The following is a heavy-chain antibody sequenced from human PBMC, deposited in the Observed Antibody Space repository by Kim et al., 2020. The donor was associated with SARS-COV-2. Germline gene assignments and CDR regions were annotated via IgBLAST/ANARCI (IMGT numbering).Heavy chain of an antibody. CDR1: GFTVSSNY. J-gene: IGHJ6*02. V-gene: IGHV3-66*01. Sequence: GGSLRLSCAASGFTVSSNYMSWVRQAPGKGLEWVSVIYSGGSTYYADSVKGRFTISRDNSKNTLYLQMNSLRAEDTAVYYCARERTTRTRYCSSTSCPTYYYYGMDVWGQGTTVTVSS. D-gene: IGHD2-2*01. CDR3: ARERTTRTRYCSSTSCPTYYYYGMDV. CDR2: IYSGGST.